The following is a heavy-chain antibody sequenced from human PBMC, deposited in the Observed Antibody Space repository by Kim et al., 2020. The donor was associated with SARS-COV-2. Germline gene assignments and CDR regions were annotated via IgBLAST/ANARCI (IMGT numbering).Heavy chain of an antibody. V-gene: IGHV3-74*01. CDR3: AKLAVTSPIDY. J-gene: IGHJ4*02. Sequence: IPPYADSVKGRFTISRDNAKSTLYLQMNSLRVDDTAVYYCAKLAVTSPIDYWGQGTLVTVSS. D-gene: IGHD6-19*01. CDR2: IP.